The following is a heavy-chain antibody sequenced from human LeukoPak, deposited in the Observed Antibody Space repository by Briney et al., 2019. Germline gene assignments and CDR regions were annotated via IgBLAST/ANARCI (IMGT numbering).Heavy chain of an antibody. Sequence: SETLSLTCTVSGGSISSYYWSWIRQPPGKGLEWIGYIYYSGSTNYNPSLKSRVTISVDTSKNQFSLKLSSVTAADTAVYYCASGGYCSGGSCYYYWGQGTLVTVSS. J-gene: IGHJ4*02. V-gene: IGHV4-59*08. CDR3: ASGGYCSGGSCYYY. CDR2: IYYSGST. CDR1: GGSISSYY. D-gene: IGHD2-15*01.